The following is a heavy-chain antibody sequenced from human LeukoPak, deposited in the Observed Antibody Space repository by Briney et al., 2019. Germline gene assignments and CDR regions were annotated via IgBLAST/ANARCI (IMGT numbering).Heavy chain of an antibody. Sequence: GGSLRLSCAASGFTFSSYGMHWVRQAPGKGLEWVAVISYDGSNKYYADSVKGRFTISRDNSKNTLYLQMNSLRAEDTAVYYCAKGAYYYDSSGYTGYWGRGTLVTVSS. CDR3: AKGAYYYDSSGYTGY. CDR2: ISYDGSNK. D-gene: IGHD3-22*01. CDR1: GFTFSSYG. V-gene: IGHV3-30*18. J-gene: IGHJ4*02.